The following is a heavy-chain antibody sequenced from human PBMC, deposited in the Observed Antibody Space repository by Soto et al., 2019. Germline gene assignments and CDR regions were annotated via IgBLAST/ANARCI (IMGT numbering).Heavy chain of an antibody. CDR2: ISYDGSNK. D-gene: IGHD6-19*01. Sequence: QVQLVESGGGVVQPGRSLRLSCAASGFTFSSYAMHWVRQAPGKGLEWVAVISYDGSNKYYADSVKARFTISRDNSKNTLYLQMNSLRAEDTAVYYCARATSGWYKDAFDIWGQGTMVTVSS. CDR3: ARATSGWYKDAFDI. V-gene: IGHV3-30-3*01. CDR1: GFTFSSYA. J-gene: IGHJ3*02.